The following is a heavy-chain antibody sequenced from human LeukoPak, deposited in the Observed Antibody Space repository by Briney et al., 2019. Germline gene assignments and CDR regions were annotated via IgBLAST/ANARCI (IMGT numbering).Heavy chain of an antibody. J-gene: IGHJ3*02. CDR2: IYYSGST. CDR3: ARHPFGAAAFDI. CDR1: GGSISSYY. Sequence: SETLSLTCTVSGGSISSYYWSWIRQPPGKGLEWIGYIYYSGSTNYNPSLKSRVTISVDTSKNQFSLKLSSVTAADTAVYYCARHPFGAAAFDIWGQGTMVTVSS. V-gene: IGHV4-59*08. D-gene: IGHD3-10*01.